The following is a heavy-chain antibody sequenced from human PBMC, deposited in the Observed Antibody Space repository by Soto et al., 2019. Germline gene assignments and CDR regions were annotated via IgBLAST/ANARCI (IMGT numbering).Heavy chain of an antibody. D-gene: IGHD2-2*01. CDR3: AKLGYCSSTSCYAHFDY. CDR2: ISGSGGST. CDR1: GFTFSSYA. J-gene: IGHJ4*02. V-gene: IGHV3-23*01. Sequence: EVQLLESGGGLVQPGGSLRLSCAASGFTFSSYAMSWVHQAPGKGLEWVSAISGSGGSTYYADSVKGRFTISRDNSKNTLYLQMNSLRAEDTAVYYCAKLGYCSSTSCYAHFDYWGQGTLVTVSS.